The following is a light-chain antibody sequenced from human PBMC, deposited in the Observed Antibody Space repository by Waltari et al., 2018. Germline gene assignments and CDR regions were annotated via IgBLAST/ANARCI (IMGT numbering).Light chain of an antibody. CDR1: QSINSW. Sequence: DIQMTQSPSTLSASLGDRVTITCRASQSINSWLAWYQQKPGKAPKLLISKASSLESGVPSRFSGSGSGTEFTLTISSLQPDDFATYYCQQYNGYSRTFGQGTRVEIK. J-gene: IGKJ1*01. V-gene: IGKV1-5*03. CDR2: KAS. CDR3: QQYNGYSRT.